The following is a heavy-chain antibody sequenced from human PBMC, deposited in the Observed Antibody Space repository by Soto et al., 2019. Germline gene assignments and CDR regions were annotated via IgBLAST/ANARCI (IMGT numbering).Heavy chain of an antibody. V-gene: IGHV3-23*01. Sequence: TVGSLRLSCVASGFSFSSYAMSWVRQAPGKGLEWVSVISGSDGSTYYADSVKGRFTISRDNSKNTLYLQMNSLRAEDTAVYYCAKDRERDAWYEDYWGQGTLVTVSS. D-gene: IGHD6-13*01. J-gene: IGHJ4*02. CDR2: ISGSDGST. CDR1: GFSFSSYA. CDR3: AKDRERDAWYEDY.